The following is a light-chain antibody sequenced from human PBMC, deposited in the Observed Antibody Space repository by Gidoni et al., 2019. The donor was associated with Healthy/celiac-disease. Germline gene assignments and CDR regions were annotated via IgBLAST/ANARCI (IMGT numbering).Light chain of an antibody. J-gene: IGKJ2*02. CDR2: AAS. CDR3: QQSYSTMCT. Sequence: DIQMPQSPSSLSASVGDRVTITCRASPSISSYLNWYQQKPGKAPKLLIYAASSLQSGVPSRFSGSGSGTDCTLNISSLQPEDFANYYCQQSYSTMCTFGQGTKPEIK. V-gene: IGKV1-39*01. CDR1: PSISSY.